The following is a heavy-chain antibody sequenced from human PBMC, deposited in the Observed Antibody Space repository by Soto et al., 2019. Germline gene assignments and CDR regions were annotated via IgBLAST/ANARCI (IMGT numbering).Heavy chain of an antibody. CDR1: GFTVSSNY. Sequence: PGGSLRLSCAASGFTVSSNYMSWVRQAPGKGLEWVSVIYSGGSTYYADSVKGRFTISRDNSKNTLYLQMNSLRAEDTAVYYCARSTRNYYDSSGYSFWGQGTLVTVSS. CDR2: IYSGGST. J-gene: IGHJ4*02. D-gene: IGHD3-22*01. V-gene: IGHV3-53*01. CDR3: ARSTRNYYDSSGYSF.